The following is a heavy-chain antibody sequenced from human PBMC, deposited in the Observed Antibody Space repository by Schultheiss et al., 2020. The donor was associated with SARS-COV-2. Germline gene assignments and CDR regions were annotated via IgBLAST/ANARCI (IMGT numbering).Heavy chain of an antibody. CDR1: GFTFSSYA. CDR3: AKDLPFRGTGMDV. Sequence: GGSLRLSCAASGFTFSSYAMHWVRQAPGKGLEWVAVISYDGSNKYYADSVKGRFTISRDNSKNTLYLQMNSLRAEDTAVYYCAKDLPFRGTGMDVWGQGTTVTVSS. V-gene: IGHV3-30-3*01. J-gene: IGHJ6*02. D-gene: IGHD3-10*01. CDR2: ISYDGSNK.